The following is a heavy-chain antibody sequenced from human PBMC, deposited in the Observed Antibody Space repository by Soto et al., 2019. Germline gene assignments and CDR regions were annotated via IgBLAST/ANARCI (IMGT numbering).Heavy chain of an antibody. D-gene: IGHD6-13*01. CDR1: DYSINSDSNL. CDR3: ARKPRVAAAEFDY. CDR2: IHSGGSS. Sequence: QVQLQESGPRLVKPSDTLSLTCTVSDYSINSDSNLWGWIRQPPGKGLEWIGYIHSGGSSYYNPSLKSRVIMSVDTAKNQFSLKLTSVTAVDTAVYYCARKPRVAAAEFDYWGQGVLVTVSS. J-gene: IGHJ4*02. V-gene: IGHV4-28*01.